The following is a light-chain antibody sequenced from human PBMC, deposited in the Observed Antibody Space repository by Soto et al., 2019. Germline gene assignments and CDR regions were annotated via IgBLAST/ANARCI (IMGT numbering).Light chain of an antibody. V-gene: IGKV3-11*01. CDR2: DAS. J-gene: IGKJ5*01. CDR3: QQRSNGPPEIT. Sequence: EIVLTQSPATLSLSPGERATLSCRARQSVSSYLAWYQQKPGQAPRLLIYDASNRATGIPARFSGSGSGTDFTRTISSLEPEDFAVYYCQQRSNGPPEITFGQGTRLEIK. CDR1: QSVSSY.